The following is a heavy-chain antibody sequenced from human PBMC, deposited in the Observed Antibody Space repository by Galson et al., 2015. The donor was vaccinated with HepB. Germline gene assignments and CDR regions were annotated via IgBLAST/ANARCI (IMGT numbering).Heavy chain of an antibody. CDR1: GFTFSAHS. CDR2: ICSSGPYI. V-gene: IGHV3-21*01. D-gene: IGHD3-10*01. Sequence: SLRLYCVASGFTFSAHSMDWARQAQGKGLEWVSSICSSGPYIYHADSVKGRFTIARDNAKNSPYLRMNSLRVQDTAVYYCAREWEVRGIINYYCGMDVWGRGTTFTVS. CDR3: AREWEVRGIINYYCGMDV. J-gene: IGHJ6*02.